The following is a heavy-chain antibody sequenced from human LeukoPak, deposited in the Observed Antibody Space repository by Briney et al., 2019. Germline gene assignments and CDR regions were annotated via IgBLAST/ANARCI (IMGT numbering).Heavy chain of an antibody. CDR1: GYTFTVDY. CDR3: ARNPPYCTSTSCYHDY. D-gene: IGHD2-2*01. V-gene: IGHV1-2*02. CDR2: INPNSGAT. Sequence: GSVRVSCKASGYTFTVDYMHWVRQAPGQGLEWRGWINPNSGATSYVQRFQGRVTRTRDTPISKAYMELSGLTCDDTAVYYCARNPPYCTSTSCYHDYWGEGTLVTVSS. J-gene: IGHJ4*02.